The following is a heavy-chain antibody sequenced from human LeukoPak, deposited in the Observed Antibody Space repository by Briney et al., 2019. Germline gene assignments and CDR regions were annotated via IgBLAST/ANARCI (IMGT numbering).Heavy chain of an antibody. J-gene: IGHJ5*02. V-gene: IGHV4-39*07. CDR3: ARDLLAEYYYASGSYPNWFDP. CDR1: GGSISSSSYY. CDR2: IYYSGST. Sequence: KSSETLSLTCTVSGGSISSSSYYWGWIRQPPGKGLEWIGSIYYSGSTYYNPSLKSRVTISVDTSKKQFSLKLSSVTAADTAVYYCARDLLAEYYYASGSYPNWFDPWGQGTLVTVSS. D-gene: IGHD3-10*01.